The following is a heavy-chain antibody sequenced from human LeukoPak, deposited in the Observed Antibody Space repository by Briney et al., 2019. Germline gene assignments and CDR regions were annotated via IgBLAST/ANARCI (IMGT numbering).Heavy chain of an antibody. D-gene: IGHD3-22*01. Sequence: ASVKVSCKTSGYTFTGYYMHWVRQAPGQGLEWMGWINPNSGGTNYAQKFQGRVTMTTDTSTSTAYMELRSLRSDDTALYYCARDEGYYDYSGYYRFDYWGQGTLVTVSS. CDR2: INPNSGGT. CDR1: GYTFTGYY. CDR3: ARDEGYYDYSGYYRFDY. V-gene: IGHV1-2*02. J-gene: IGHJ4*02.